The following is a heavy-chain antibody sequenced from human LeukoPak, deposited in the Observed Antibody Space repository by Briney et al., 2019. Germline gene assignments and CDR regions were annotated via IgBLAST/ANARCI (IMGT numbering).Heavy chain of an antibody. CDR3: ARVLGSSVLNYYYYYMDV. Sequence: ASVKVSCKASGYTFTNSYIHWVRQAPGQGLEWMGKISPTGDSISYARRFQGRITLTTDTSTITLYMELSNLRPEDTSVYYCARVLGSSVLNYYYYYMDVWGKGTTVTVSS. CDR1: GYTFTNSY. J-gene: IGHJ6*03. V-gene: IGHV1-46*01. D-gene: IGHD6-6*01. CDR2: ISPTGDSI.